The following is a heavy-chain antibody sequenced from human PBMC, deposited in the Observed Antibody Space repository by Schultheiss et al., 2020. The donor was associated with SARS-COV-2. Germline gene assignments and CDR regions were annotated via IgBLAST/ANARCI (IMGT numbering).Heavy chain of an antibody. D-gene: IGHD3-10*01. CDR3: ARVALRGVLRF. J-gene: IGHJ4*02. CDR1: GVSLSGYY. V-gene: IGHV4-34*01. Sequence: SQTLSLTCDVYGVSLSGYYWNWIRQPPGSGLEWIGEIYHTGTPNYNPSFKSRVAMSVDTSKNQFSLKLNSVTAADTAVYYCARVALRGVLRFCGQGTPVTVSS. CDR2: IYHTGTP.